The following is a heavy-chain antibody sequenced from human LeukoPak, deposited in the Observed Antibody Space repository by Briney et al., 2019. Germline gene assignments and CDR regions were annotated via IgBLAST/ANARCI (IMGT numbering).Heavy chain of an antibody. CDR1: GGSISSHY. CDR2: IYYSGST. V-gene: IGHV4-59*11. Sequence: SSETPSLTCTVSGGSISSHYWSWIRQPPGKGLEWIGYIYYSGSTNYNPSLKSRVTISVDTSKNQFSLKLSSVTAADTAVYYCASEGNTVVPAVISPSHFDYMDVWGKGTTVTVSS. J-gene: IGHJ6*03. D-gene: IGHD2-2*01. CDR3: ASEGNTVVPAVISPSHFDYMDV.